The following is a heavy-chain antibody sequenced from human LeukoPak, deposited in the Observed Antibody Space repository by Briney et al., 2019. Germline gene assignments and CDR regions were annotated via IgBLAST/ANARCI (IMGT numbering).Heavy chain of an antibody. CDR1: GFTFSSYS. CDR2: ISSSSGTI. J-gene: IGHJ3*02. Sequence: PGGSLRLSCAASGFTFSSYSMNWVRQAPGKGLEWVSYISSSSGTIYYADSVKGRFTISRDNTKNSLYLRMNRLRAEDTAVYYCAREWDAFDIWGQGTMVTVSS. V-gene: IGHV3-48*01. CDR3: AREWDAFDI.